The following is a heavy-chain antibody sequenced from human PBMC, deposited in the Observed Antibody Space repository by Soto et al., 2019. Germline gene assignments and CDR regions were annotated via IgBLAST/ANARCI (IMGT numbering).Heavy chain of an antibody. Sequence: SETLSLTCAVSGFFISSGNYWGWIRKPPGKGLEWIGSIFHGGNTYYNPSLKSRVTISVDMSRNQFSLKLNSVTAADTAVYYCARARWYDAFDVWGQGTVVTVSS. CDR1: GFFISSGNY. D-gene: IGHD2-15*01. J-gene: IGHJ3*01. CDR2: IFHGGNT. V-gene: IGHV4-38-2*01. CDR3: ARARWYDAFDV.